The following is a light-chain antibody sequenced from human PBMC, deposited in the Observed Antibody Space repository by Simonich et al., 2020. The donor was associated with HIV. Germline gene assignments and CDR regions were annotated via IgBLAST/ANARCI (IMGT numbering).Light chain of an antibody. J-gene: IGKJ2*01. V-gene: IGKV2D-29*02. Sequence: DIVMTQTPLSLSVTPGQPASISCKASQSLLHSDGKTYLHWYLQKPGQSPQLLIYEVSNRFSGVSDRFSGSGSGTDFTLTISSLQPEDFATYYCQQSYSTPNTFGQGTKLEIK. CDR3: QQSYSTPNT. CDR1: QSLLHSDGKTY. CDR2: EVS.